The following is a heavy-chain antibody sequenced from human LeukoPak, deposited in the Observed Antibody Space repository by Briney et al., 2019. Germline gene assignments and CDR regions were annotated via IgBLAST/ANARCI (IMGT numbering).Heavy chain of an antibody. V-gene: IGHV1-8*03. Sequence: ASVKVSCKASGYTFTSYDINWVRQATGQGLEWMGWMNPNSGNTGYAQKFQGRVTITRNTSISTAYMELSSLRSEDTAVYHCARVGIAAAGIDYWGQGTLVTVSS. J-gene: IGHJ4*02. CDR3: ARVGIAAAGIDY. CDR1: GYTFTSYD. D-gene: IGHD6-13*01. CDR2: MNPNSGNT.